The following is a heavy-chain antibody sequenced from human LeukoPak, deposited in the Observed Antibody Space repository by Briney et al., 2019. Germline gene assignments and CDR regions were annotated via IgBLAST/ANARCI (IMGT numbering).Heavy chain of an antibody. CDR2: ISASGTST. CDR3: AKPPPASETDGSNPGYIDY. Sequence: PGGSLRLSCAGSGFTFSNYAMRWVRQAPGQGPQWLSAISASGTSTYYADAVKGRFTISRDNSRNTLYLQMNSLRVEDTAVYYCAKPPPASETDGSNPGYIDYWGQGTLVTVS. V-gene: IGHV3-23*01. J-gene: IGHJ4*02. D-gene: IGHD4/OR15-4a*01. CDR1: GFTFSNYA.